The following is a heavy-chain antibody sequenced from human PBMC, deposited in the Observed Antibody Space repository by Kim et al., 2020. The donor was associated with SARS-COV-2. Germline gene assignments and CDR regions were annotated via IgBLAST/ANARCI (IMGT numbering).Heavy chain of an antibody. CDR1: GGSISSYY. D-gene: IGHD6-19*01. Sequence: SETLSLTCTVSGGSISSYYWSWIRQPPGKGLEWIGYIYYSGSTNYNPSLKSRVTISVDTSKNQFSLKLSSVTAADTAVYYCARDEADSSGWYMDVWGQGTTVTVSS. CDR3: ARDEADSSGWYMDV. J-gene: IGHJ6*03. V-gene: IGHV4-59*13. CDR2: IYYSGST.